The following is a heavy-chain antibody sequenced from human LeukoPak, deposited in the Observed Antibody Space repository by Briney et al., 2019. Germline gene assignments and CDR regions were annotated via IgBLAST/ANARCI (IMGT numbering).Heavy chain of an antibody. CDR2: IYYSGST. D-gene: IGHD3-16*01. CDR1: GCSISSSSYY. V-gene: IGHV4-39*01. J-gene: IGHJ5*02. Sequence: SETLSLTCTVSGCSISSSSYYWGWIRQPPGKGLEWIGSIYYSGSTYYNPSLKSRVTISVDTSKNQFSLKLSSVTAADTAVYYCARGGGVDPWGQGTLVTVSS. CDR3: ARGGGVDP.